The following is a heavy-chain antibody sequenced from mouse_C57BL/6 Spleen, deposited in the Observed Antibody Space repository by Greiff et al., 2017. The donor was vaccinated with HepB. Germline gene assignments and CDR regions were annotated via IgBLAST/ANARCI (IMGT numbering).Heavy chain of an antibody. V-gene: IGHV5-9*01. D-gene: IGHD1-1*01. CDR1: GFTFSSYT. CDR2: ISGGGGNT. J-gene: IGHJ2*01. CDR3: ASRDYYGRGNYFDY. Sequence: DVMLVESGGGLVKPGGSLKLSCAASGFTFSSYTMSWVRQTPEKRLEWVATISGGGGNTYYPDSVKGRFTISRDNAKNTLYLQMSSLRSEDTALYYCASRDYYGRGNYFDYWGQGTTLTVSS.